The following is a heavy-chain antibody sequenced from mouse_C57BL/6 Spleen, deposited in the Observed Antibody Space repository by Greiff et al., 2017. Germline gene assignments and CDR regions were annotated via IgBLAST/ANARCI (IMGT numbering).Heavy chain of an antibody. CDR1: GYTFPSYG. J-gene: IGHJ2*01. V-gene: IGHV1-81*01. CDR2: IYPRSGNT. Sequence: QVHVKQSGAELARPGASVKLSCKASGYTFPSYGISWVKQRTGQGLEWIGEIYPRSGNTYYNEKFKGKATLTADKSSSTAYMELRSLTSEDSAVYFCARRERNWDYFDYWGQGTTLTVSS. CDR3: ARRERNWDYFDY. D-gene: IGHD4-1*01.